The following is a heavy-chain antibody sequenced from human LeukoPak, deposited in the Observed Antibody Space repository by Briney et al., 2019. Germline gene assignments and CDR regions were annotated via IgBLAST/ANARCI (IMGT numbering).Heavy chain of an antibody. CDR1: GGTFSSYA. CDR2: IIPIFGTA. D-gene: IGHD2-2*02. J-gene: IGHJ4*02. V-gene: IGHV1-69*13. Sequence: SVKVSCKASGGTFSSYAISWVRQAPGQGLEWVGGIIPIFGTANYAQKFQGRVTITADESTSTVYMEVNSLTSEDTAVYYCARTSKMIYRNSGSCYTHWGQGTLVTVSS. CDR3: ARTSKMIYRNSGSCYTH.